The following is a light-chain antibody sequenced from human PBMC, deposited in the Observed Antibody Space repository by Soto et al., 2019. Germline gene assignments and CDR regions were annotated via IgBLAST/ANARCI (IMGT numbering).Light chain of an antibody. CDR1: SSDVGGYNY. CDR2: DVS. Sequence: QSALTQPRSVSGSPGQSVTISCTGTSSDVGGYNYVSWYQQHPGKAPKLMIYDVSKRPSGVPDRFSGSKSGNTASLTISGLQAEDEDDDYCCSYAGSGSWVFGGGTKLTVL. CDR3: CSYAGSGSWV. J-gene: IGLJ3*02. V-gene: IGLV2-11*01.